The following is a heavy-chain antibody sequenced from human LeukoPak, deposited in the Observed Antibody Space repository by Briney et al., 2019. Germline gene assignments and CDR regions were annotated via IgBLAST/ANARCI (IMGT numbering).Heavy chain of an antibody. Sequence: PGGSLRLSCAASGFTFSNYYMNWVRQAPAKGLECVANRKQDGLDKFYVGSVKGRFTISRDNAKNSLYLQMNSLRVEDTAVYYCVRDCRGDVSELNCFEPWGQGTLVTVSS. CDR1: GFTFSNYY. J-gene: IGHJ5*02. CDR2: RKQDGLDK. D-gene: IGHD2-15*01. CDR3: VRDCRGDVSELNCFEP. V-gene: IGHV3-7*01.